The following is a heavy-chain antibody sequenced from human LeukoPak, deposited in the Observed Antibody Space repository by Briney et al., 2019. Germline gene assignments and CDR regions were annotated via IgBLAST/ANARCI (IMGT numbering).Heavy chain of an antibody. Sequence: PGGSLRLSCVASGFSFNIYAMNWVRQAPGKGLEWISAISSSGGTAYYADSVKGRFTISRDNSKNTMYSQMSSLGAEDTAVYYCAKAHIGFKDRIAVAAVLDYWGQGSLVTVSS. D-gene: IGHD6-19*01. CDR2: ISSSGGTA. V-gene: IGHV3-23*01. CDR3: AKAHIGFKDRIAVAAVLDY. J-gene: IGHJ4*02. CDR1: GFSFNIYA.